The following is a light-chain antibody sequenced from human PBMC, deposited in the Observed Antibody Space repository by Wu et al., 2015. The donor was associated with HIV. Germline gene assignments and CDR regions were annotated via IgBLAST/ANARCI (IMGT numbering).Light chain of an antibody. CDR3: QQYGGSPFT. J-gene: IGKJ5*01. CDR1: QSVTSSY. V-gene: IGKV3-20*01. CDR2: GAS. Sequence: IVLTQSPGTLSLSPGERATLSCRASQSVTSSYLAWYQQKPGQAPRLLIYGASSRATAIPDRFTGSGSGTDFTLTISRVEPEDFAVYYCQQYGGSPFTFGQGTRLDIK.